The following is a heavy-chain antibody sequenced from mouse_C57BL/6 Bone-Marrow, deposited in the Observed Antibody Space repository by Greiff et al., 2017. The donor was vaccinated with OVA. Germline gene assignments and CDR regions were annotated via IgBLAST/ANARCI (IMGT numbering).Heavy chain of an antibody. D-gene: IGHD2-2*01. V-gene: IGHV1-76*01. J-gene: IGHJ3*01. CDR1: GYTFTDYY. Sequence: QVQLQQSGAELVRPGASVKLSCKASGYTFTDYYINWVKQRPGQGLEWIARIYPGSGNTYYNEKFKGKATLTAEKSSSTAYMQLSSLTSEDSAVYFCARSGYDGFAYWGQGTLVTVSA. CDR2: IYPGSGNT. CDR3: ARSGYDGFAY.